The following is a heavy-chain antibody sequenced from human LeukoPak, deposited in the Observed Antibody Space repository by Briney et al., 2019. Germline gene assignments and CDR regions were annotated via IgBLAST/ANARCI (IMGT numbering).Heavy chain of an antibody. Sequence: GGSLRLSCAASGFPFSRYAMSWVRQTPERGLEWVSVISGSDGSRYYVDSVKGRFTISRDDSRNTVYLQMNNLRAEDTAVYYCAKQVSCDTTTCYSGMPPDYWGQGTLVTVSS. J-gene: IGHJ4*02. CDR1: GFPFSRYA. CDR2: ISGSDGSR. CDR3: AKQVSCDTTTCYSGMPPDY. D-gene: IGHD2/OR15-2a*01. V-gene: IGHV3-23*01.